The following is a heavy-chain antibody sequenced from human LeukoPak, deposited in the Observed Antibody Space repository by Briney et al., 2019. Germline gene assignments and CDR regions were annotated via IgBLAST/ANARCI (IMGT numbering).Heavy chain of an antibody. CDR3: ARGEGYSYGSLVTLFDY. D-gene: IGHD5-18*01. Sequence: GGSLRLSCAASGFIFKSYWMSWVRQAPGKGLEWVANIQQDGSEKYYLDSVKGRFTISRDNAKNSLYLQMNSLRAEDTAVYYCARGEGYSYGSLVTLFDYWGQGTLVTVSS. J-gene: IGHJ4*02. CDR1: GFIFKSYW. CDR2: IQQDGSEK. V-gene: IGHV3-7*01.